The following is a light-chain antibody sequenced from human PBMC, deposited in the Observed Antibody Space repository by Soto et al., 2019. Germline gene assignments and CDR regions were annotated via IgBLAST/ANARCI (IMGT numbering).Light chain of an antibody. CDR2: GAS. CDR3: QQYGSSGT. V-gene: IGKV3D-15*01. Sequence: EIVMTQSPATLSVSPGDKATLSCRASQSVDSSIAWYQQKPGQAPRLLIYGASTRATGIPARFSGSGSGIEFNLTISSLQSEDFAVYYCQQYGSSGTFGQGTKVDIK. J-gene: IGKJ1*01. CDR1: QSVDSS.